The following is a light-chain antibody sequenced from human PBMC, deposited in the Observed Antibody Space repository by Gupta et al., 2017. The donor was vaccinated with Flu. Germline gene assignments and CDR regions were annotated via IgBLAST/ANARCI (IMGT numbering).Light chain of an antibody. Sequence: QSVLTQPPSASAAPGQSVTISCSGSSSNMEINDVSWYQQIPGTDTKVRSFESNKRPSGIPDRFSGSKSGSSATLGITGLQTGDEAEYDCGAWVSSLSARIFGGGTKVTVL. CDR1: SSNMEIND. CDR2: ESN. V-gene: IGLV1-51*02. CDR3: GAWVSSLSARI. J-gene: IGLJ2*01.